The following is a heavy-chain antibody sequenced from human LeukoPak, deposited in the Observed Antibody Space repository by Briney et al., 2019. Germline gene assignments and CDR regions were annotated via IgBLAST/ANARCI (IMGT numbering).Heavy chain of an antibody. CDR1: GGSVSSGSYY. Sequence: SETLSLTCTVSGGSVSSGSYYWSWIRQPPGKGLEWIGYIYYSGSTNYNPSLKSRVTISVDTSKNQFSLKLSSVTAADTAVYYCARARGSYYIGSYFDYWGQGTLVTVSS. V-gene: IGHV4-61*01. CDR3: ARARGSYYIGSYFDY. CDR2: IYYSGST. J-gene: IGHJ4*02. D-gene: IGHD1-26*01.